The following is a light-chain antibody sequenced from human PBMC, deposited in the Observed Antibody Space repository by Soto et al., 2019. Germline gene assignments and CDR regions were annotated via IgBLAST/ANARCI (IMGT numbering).Light chain of an antibody. Sequence: EVVMTQYTATLSVSPGERATLSCRASQTVSRNLAWYQQRPGQAPRLLIYDVFTRAAGIPARFSGSGSETEFTLTIRSLQSEDFAVYYCQQYNNWPSFGQGTRLEIK. J-gene: IGKJ5*01. CDR3: QQYNNWPS. CDR2: DVF. CDR1: QTVSRN. V-gene: IGKV3-15*01.